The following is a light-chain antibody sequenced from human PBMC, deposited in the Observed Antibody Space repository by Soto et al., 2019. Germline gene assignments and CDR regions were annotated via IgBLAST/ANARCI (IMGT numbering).Light chain of an antibody. CDR3: SSYTTSNTRQIV. V-gene: IGLV2-14*03. J-gene: IGLJ1*01. Sequence: QSARTQPASGYGSPGQSITISCTGTSSDVGGYNYVSWYQHHPGKAPKLMIFDVSNRPSGVSNRFSGSKSGNTASLTISGLQPEDEADYYCSSYTTSNTRQIVFGTGTNVTVL. CDR1: SSDVGGYNY. CDR2: DVS.